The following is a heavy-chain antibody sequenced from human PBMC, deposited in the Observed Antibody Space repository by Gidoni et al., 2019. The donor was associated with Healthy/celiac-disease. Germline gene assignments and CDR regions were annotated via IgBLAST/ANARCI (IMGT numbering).Heavy chain of an antibody. V-gene: IGHV3-73*02. Sequence: EVQLVESGGGLVQPGGSLKLPCAASGFTFSGSAMHWVRQASGKGLEWVGRIRSKANSYATAYAASVKGRFTISRDDSKNTAYLQMNSLKTEDTAVYYCTRHDFDYYYYYGMDVWGQGTTVTVSS. J-gene: IGHJ6*02. CDR3: TRHDFDYYYYYGMDV. CDR1: GFTFSGSA. CDR2: IRSKANSYAT. D-gene: IGHD3-9*01.